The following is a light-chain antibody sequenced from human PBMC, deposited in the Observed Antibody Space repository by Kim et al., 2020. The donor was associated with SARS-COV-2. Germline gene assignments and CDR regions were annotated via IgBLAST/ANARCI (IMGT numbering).Light chain of an antibody. CDR3: SSYTSSSTWL. J-gene: IGLJ3*02. CDR1: SSDVGGYNY. CDR2: DVS. V-gene: IGLV2-14*01. Sequence: QSALTQPASVSGSPGQSITISCTGTSSDVGGYNYVSWYQQHPGKAPKLMIYDVSKRPSGVSNRFSGSKSGNTASLTISGLQAEDEADYYCSSYTSSSTWLFGGGTPLTFL.